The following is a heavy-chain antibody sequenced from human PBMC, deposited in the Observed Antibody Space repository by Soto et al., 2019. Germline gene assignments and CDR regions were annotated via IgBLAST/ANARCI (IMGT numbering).Heavy chain of an antibody. CDR3: AGASTWHPGAFNI. CDR2: IYNSGST. CDR1: GGSISTYY. V-gene: IGHV4-59*06. Sequence: SETLSLTCTVSGGSISTYYLSWIRQPPGKGLEWIGYIYNSGSTYYNPSLKSRITISVDTSKNQLSLKLSSVTAADTAVYYCAGASTWHPGAFNIWGQGTTVTVSS. J-gene: IGHJ3*02. D-gene: IGHD5-12*01.